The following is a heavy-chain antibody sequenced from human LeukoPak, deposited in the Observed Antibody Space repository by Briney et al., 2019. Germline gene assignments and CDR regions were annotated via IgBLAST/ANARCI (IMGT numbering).Heavy chain of an antibody. CDR1: GGSFSGYY. Sequence: SETLSLTCAVYGGSFSGYYWSWIRQPPGKGLEWMGEINHSGSTNYNPSLKSRVTISVDTSKNQFSLKLSSVTAADTAVYYCARGDGCSSTSCHHYYYYMDVWGKGTTVTVSS. CDR2: INHSGST. J-gene: IGHJ6*03. D-gene: IGHD2-2*01. V-gene: IGHV4-34*01. CDR3: ARGDGCSSTSCHHYYYYMDV.